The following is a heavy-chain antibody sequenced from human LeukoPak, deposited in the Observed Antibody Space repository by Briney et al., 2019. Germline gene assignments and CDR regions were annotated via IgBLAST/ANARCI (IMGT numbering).Heavy chain of an antibody. CDR3: GKTTVGYSSGQKPAWPVDY. CDR1: GFTFSSYG. J-gene: IGHJ4*02. V-gene: IGHV3-30*18. D-gene: IGHD5-18*01. Sequence: GRSLRLSCAASGFTFSSYGMHWVRQAPGKGLEWVAVISHDGSNKYYADSVKGRFTISRDNSRNTVYLQINSLRAEDTAVYYCGKTTVGYSSGQKPAWPVDYWGQGTLVTVSS. CDR2: ISHDGSNK.